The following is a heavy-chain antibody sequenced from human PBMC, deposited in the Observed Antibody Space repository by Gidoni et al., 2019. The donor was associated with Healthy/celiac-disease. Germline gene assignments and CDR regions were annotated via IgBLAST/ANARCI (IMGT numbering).Heavy chain of an antibody. J-gene: IGHJ4*02. CDR1: GYTLTGYY. CDR3: ARGLTIRSSAGGDY. V-gene: IGHV1-2*06. CDR2: INPNSGGT. Sequence: QVQLVQSGAEVKKPAASVKVSCKAPGYTLTGYYMHWVRQAPGQGLEWMGRINPNSGGTNYAQKFQGRVTMTRDTSISTAYMELSRLRSDDTAVYYCARGLTIRSSAGGDYWGQGTLVTVSS. D-gene: IGHD6-6*01.